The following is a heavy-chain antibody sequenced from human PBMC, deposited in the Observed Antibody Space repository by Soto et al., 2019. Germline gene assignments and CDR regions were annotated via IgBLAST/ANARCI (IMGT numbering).Heavy chain of an antibody. Sequence: ASVKVSCKTSGGSFMSQAISWVRQAPGQGPEWMGGIIPFSGTVTYTQRFQGRLTLTADEPTKTAYMELSSLRSEDTAVYYCAREYTAWPLAYGLDVWGQGTTVTVS. D-gene: IGHD2-2*02. CDR2: IIPFSGTV. J-gene: IGHJ6*02. CDR1: GGSFMSQA. CDR3: AREYTAWPLAYGLDV. V-gene: IGHV1-69*13.